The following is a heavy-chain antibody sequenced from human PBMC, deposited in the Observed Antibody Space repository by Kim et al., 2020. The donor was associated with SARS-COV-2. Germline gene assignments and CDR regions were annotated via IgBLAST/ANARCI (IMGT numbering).Heavy chain of an antibody. D-gene: IGHD3-22*01. CDR1: GFTFSSYG. J-gene: IGHJ4*02. V-gene: IGHV3-33*05. Sequence: GGSLRLSCAASGFTFSSYGMHWVRQAPGKGLEWVAVISYDGSNKYYADSVKGRFTNSRXNSKNTLYXXMNSLGAEDTAVYYCARGEYXXDSSGFVSYWGQXXXXTVSS. CDR3: ARGEYXXDSSGFVSY. CDR2: ISYDGSNK.